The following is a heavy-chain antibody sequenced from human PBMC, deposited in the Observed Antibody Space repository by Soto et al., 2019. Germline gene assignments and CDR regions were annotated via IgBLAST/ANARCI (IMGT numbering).Heavy chain of an antibody. V-gene: IGHV1-8*01. CDR1: GYTFTSYD. CDR2: MNPNSGNT. Sequence: ASVKVSCKASGYTFTSYDINWVRQATGQGLEWMGWMNPNSGNTGYAQKFQGRVTMIRNTSISTAYMELSSLRSEDTAVYYCARGLNRKSGGGPWGQGTLVTVSS. CDR3: ARGLNRKSGGGP. J-gene: IGHJ5*02. D-gene: IGHD2-15*01.